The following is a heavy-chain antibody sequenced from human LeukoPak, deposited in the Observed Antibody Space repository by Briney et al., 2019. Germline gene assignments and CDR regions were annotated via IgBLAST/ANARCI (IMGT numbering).Heavy chain of an antibody. J-gene: IGHJ4*02. CDR2: IRFDESRK. D-gene: IGHD2-21*02. CDR3: TRMEVTVPDDY. CDR1: GFPFSRYW. V-gene: IGHV3-7*01. Sequence: GGSLRLSCAASGFPFSRYWMNWIRQAPGKGLEWVASIRFDESRKYYVGSVKGRFTVSRDNAKNSVYLQMNSLRAEDTAVYYCTRMEVTVPDDYWGQGTLVTVSS.